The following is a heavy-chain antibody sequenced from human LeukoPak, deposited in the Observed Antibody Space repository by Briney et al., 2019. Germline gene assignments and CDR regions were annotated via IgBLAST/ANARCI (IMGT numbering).Heavy chain of an antibody. Sequence: SVKVSCKASGGTFSSYAISWVRQAPGQGLEWMGRIIPILGIANYAQKFQGRVTITADKSTSTAYMELSSLRSEDTAVYYCARTFQEGMVRGVPFDYWGQGTLATVSS. CDR3: ARTFQEGMVRGVPFDY. J-gene: IGHJ4*02. CDR1: GGTFSSYA. D-gene: IGHD3-10*01. CDR2: IIPILGIA. V-gene: IGHV1-69*04.